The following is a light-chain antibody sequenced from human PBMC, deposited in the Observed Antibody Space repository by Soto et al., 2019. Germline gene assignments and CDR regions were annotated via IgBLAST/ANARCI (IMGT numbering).Light chain of an antibody. CDR1: QSISNF. J-gene: IGKJ1*01. CDR3: QQSYSTAWT. Sequence: DIQVTQSPSSLSTSIGDRDTITCRASQSISNFLNWYQQKLGTTPKLLIYAASTLQTGVPSRFSGSGSGTDFTLTISSLQPEDSAAYYCQQSYSTAWTFGQGTKVEIK. CDR2: AAS. V-gene: IGKV1-39*01.